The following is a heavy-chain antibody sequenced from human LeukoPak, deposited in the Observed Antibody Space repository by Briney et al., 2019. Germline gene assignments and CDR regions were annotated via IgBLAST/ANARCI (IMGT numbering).Heavy chain of an antibody. J-gene: IGHJ4*02. CDR3: AKDGTSSSWFRGYFDY. V-gene: IGHV3-9*01. D-gene: IGHD6-13*01. Sequence: GGSLRLSCAASGFTFDDYAMHWVRQAPGKGLEWVSGISWNSGSIGYADSVKGRFTISRDNAKNSLYLQMNSLRAEDTALYYCAKDGTSSSWFRGYFDYWGQGTLVTVSS. CDR1: GFTFDDYA. CDR2: ISWNSGSI.